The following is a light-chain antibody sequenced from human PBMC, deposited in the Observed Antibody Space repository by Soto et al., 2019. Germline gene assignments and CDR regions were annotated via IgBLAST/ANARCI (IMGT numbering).Light chain of an antibody. CDR1: QSVLYSSNNKNY. CDR3: QQYYSSPLA. V-gene: IGKV4-1*01. CDR2: WAS. Sequence: DIVMTQSPDSLAVSLGERATINCKSSQSVLYSSNNKNYLAWYQQKPRQPPKQLIYWASTRESGVPDRFSGSGSGTDFTLTISSLQAEDVAVYYCQQYYSSPLAFGQGTKVEIK. J-gene: IGKJ1*01.